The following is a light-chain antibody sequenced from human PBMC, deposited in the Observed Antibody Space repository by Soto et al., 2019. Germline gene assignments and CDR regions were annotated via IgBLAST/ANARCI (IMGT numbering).Light chain of an antibody. CDR1: RSNIVTNH. J-gene: IGLJ3*02. Sequence: QSVLTQPPSASGTPGQGVTISCSGSRSNIVTNHVYCYQHLPGTAPKLLIYRNSLRPSGVPDRFSGSKSGTSASPAISGGRSEDEADYYCSAWYDSLSGWVFGGGTKLTVL. V-gene: IGLV1-47*01. CDR2: RNS. CDR3: SAWYDSLSGWV.